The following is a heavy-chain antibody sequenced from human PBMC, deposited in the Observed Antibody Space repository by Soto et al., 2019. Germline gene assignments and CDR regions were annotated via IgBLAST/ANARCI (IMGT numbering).Heavy chain of an antibody. D-gene: IGHD2-2*01. V-gene: IGHV3-23*01. CDR3: AKGRDIVVVPAAMAFYFQH. CDR2: ISGSGGST. Sequence: GGSLRLSCAASGFTFSSYAMSWVRQAPGKGLEWVSAISGSGGSTYYADSVKGRFTISRDNSKNTLYLQMNSLRAEDTAVYYCAKGRDIVVVPAAMAFYFQHWGQGTLVTVSS. CDR1: GFTFSSYA. J-gene: IGHJ1*01.